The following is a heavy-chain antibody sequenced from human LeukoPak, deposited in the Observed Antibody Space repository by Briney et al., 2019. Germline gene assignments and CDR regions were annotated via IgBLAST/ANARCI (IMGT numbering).Heavy chain of an antibody. CDR2: IIPILGIA. D-gene: IGHD3-22*01. CDR1: GGTFSSYA. V-gene: IGHV1-69*04. Sequence: ASVKVSCKASGGTFSSYATSWVRQAPGQGLEWMGRIIPILGIANYAQKFQGRVTITADKSTSTAYMELSSLRSEDTAVYYCARAQNYYDSSGYYFAFDYWGQGTLVTVSS. J-gene: IGHJ4*02. CDR3: ARAQNYYDSSGYYFAFDY.